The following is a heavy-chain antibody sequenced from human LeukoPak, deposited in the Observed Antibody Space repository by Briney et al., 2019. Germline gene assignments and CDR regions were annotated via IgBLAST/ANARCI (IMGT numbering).Heavy chain of an antibody. V-gene: IGHV3-21*01. D-gene: IGHD2-2*01. CDR3: ARDKGDIVVVPAAINLYYYYGMDV. Sequence: GGSLRLSCAASGFTFSSYSMNWVRQAPGKGLEWVSSISSSSSYIYYADSVKDRFTISRENAKNSLYMQMNRLRAEDTAVYYCARDKGDIVVVPAAINLYYYYGMDVWGQGTTVTVSS. J-gene: IGHJ6*02. CDR1: GFTFSSYS. CDR2: ISSSSSYI.